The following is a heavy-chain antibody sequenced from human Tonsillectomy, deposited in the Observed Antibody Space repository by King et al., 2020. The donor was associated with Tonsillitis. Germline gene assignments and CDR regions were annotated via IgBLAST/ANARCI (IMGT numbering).Heavy chain of an antibody. D-gene: IGHD2-21*02. V-gene: IGHV3-48*03. Sequence: VQLVESGGGLVRPGGSLRLSCAASGFTFSTYEMNWVRQAPGKGLEWVSYINSMGNTIHYADSVKGRFTISRDNARNSLYLQMSSLRAEDTAVYYCARERCGGDWYSWYYFDFWGQGTLVTVSS. CDR2: INSMGNTI. J-gene: IGHJ4*02. CDR3: ARERCGGDWYSWYYFDF. CDR1: GFTFSTYE.